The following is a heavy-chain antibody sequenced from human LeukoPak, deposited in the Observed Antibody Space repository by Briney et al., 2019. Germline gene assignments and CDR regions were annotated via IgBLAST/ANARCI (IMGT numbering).Heavy chain of an antibody. V-gene: IGHV4-59*01. CDR1: GGSISSYY. CDR3: AREVVVYNWFDP. CDR2: IYYSGST. Sequence: PSETLSPTCTVSGGSISSYYWSWIRQPPGKGLEWIGYIYYSGSTNYNPSLKSRVTISVDTSKNQFSLKLSSVTAADTAVYYCAREVVVYNWFDPWGQGTLVTVSS. D-gene: IGHD3-22*01. J-gene: IGHJ5*02.